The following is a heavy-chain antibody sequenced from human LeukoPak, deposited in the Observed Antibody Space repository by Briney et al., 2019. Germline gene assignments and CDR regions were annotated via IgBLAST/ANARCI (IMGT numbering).Heavy chain of an antibody. J-gene: IGHJ4*02. V-gene: IGHV4-34*01. CDR3: ARACYYDSSGYYGFDY. CDR2: INHSGST. CDR1: GGSLSGYY. Sequence: SETLSLTCAVYGGSLSGYYWSWIRQPPGKGLEWIGEINHSGSTNYNPSLKSRVTISVDTSKNQFSLKLSSVTAADTAVYYCARACYYDSSGYYGFDYWGQGTLVTVSS. D-gene: IGHD3-22*01.